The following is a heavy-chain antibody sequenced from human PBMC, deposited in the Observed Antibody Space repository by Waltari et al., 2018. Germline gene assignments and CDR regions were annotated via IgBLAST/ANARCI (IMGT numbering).Heavy chain of an antibody. CDR2: IWYDGSNK. J-gene: IGHJ4*02. CDR3: AKDKRDSYSSGYSDY. Sequence: QVQLVESGGGVVQPGRSLRLSCAASGFTFSSYGMHWVRQAPGKGLEWVAVIWYDGSNKYYADSVKGRFTISRDNSKNTLYLQMNSLRAEDTAVYYCAKDKRDSYSSGYSDYWGQGTLVTVSS. CDR1: GFTFSSYG. D-gene: IGHD6-19*01. V-gene: IGHV3-33*06.